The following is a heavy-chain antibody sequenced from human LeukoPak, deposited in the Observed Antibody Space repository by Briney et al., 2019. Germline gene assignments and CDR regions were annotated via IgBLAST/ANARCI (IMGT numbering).Heavy chain of an antibody. J-gene: IGHJ4*02. CDR3: ARVRSAVTPSPNFDY. V-gene: IGHV1-2*02. CDR2: INPNTGGT. D-gene: IGHD4-17*01. Sequence: ASVTVSCTASGYTFTDYYMHWVRQAPGQGLEWMGWINPNTGGTNYAQKFQGRVTITRDTSISTAYMELSRLKSDDTAVYFCARVRSAVTPSPNFDYWGQGTLVTVSS. CDR1: GYTFTDYY.